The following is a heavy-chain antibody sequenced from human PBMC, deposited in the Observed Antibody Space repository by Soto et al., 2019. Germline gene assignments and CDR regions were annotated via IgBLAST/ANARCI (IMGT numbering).Heavy chain of an antibody. J-gene: IGHJ6*02. CDR2: ISTNSRFI. CDR3: ASKKVIGYYYGLDV. Sequence: GGSLRLSCAASGFIFSSYRMNWVRQAPGKGLEWISSISTNSRFIYYADSVEGRFTVSRDNSNNSLYLQMDNLRAEDTAVYYCASKKVIGYYYGLDVWGQGTTVTVYS. V-gene: IGHV3-21*01. D-gene: IGHD2-15*01. CDR1: GFIFSSYR.